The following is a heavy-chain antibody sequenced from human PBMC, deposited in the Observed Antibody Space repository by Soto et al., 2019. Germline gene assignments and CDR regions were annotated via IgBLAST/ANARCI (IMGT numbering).Heavy chain of an antibody. CDR2: INPSGGST. CDR3: AREAAPAATPYYYYYGMDV. D-gene: IGHD2-15*01. V-gene: IGHV1-46*01. Sequence: SLKVSCKASGYTFTSYYMHWVRQAPVQGLEWMGIINPSGGSTSYAQKFQGRVTMTRDTSTSTVYMELSSLRSEDTAVYYCAREAAPAATPYYYYYGMDVWGQGTTVTVSS. CDR1: GYTFTSYY. J-gene: IGHJ6*02.